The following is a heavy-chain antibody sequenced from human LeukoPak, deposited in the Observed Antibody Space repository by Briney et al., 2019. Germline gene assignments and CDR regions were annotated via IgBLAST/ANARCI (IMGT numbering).Heavy chain of an antibody. D-gene: IGHD2-2*01. CDR1: GFTFSSYA. CDR2: ISSNGGST. V-gene: IGHV3-64*01. Sequence: GGSLRLSCAASGFTFSSYAMHWVRQAPGKGLEYVSAISSNGGSTYYANSVKGRFTISRDNSKNTLYLQMGSLRAEDMAVYYCARPKEYCSSTSCYPGYWGQGTLVTVSS. J-gene: IGHJ4*02. CDR3: ARPKEYCSSTSCYPGY.